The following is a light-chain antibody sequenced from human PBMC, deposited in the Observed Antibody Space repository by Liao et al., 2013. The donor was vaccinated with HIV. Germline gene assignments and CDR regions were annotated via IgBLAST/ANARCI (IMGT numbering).Light chain of an antibody. V-gene: IGLV3-21*01. CDR2: YDS. CDR3: QAWDSSTAVV. CDR1: NIESQT. J-gene: IGLJ2*01. Sequence: SYELTQPPSVSVAPGKTARIICGGSNIESQTVHWYQQRPGQAPLLVIYYDSVRPSGIPERFSGSNSGNTATLTISGTQAMDEADYYCQAWDSSTAVVFGGGTKLTVL.